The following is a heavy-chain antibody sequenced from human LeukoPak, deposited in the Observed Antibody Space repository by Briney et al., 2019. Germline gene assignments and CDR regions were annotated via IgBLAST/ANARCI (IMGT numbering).Heavy chain of an antibody. CDR1: GFTFSSYW. D-gene: IGHD1-1*01. CDR3: ARGATWNDVNY. V-gene: IGHV3-74*01. Sequence: QPGGSLRLSCAASGFTFSSYWMHWVRQAPGKGLVWVSRINSDGSSTSYADSVKGRFTISRDNAKNTQYLQMNSLRAEDTAVYYCARGATWNDVNYWGQGTLVTVSS. J-gene: IGHJ4*02. CDR2: INSDGSST.